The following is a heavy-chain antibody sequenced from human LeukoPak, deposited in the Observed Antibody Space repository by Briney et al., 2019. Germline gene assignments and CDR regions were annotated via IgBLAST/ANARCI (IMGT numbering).Heavy chain of an antibody. D-gene: IGHD3-22*01. CDR3: AKDWNYDSRGLNYFVY. CDR2: ISPSGSST. J-gene: IGHJ4*02. Sequence: SGGSLRLSCAASGLSFSSYAMNWVRQAPGKGLEWVSGISPSGSSTNYADSVQGRFTVSRDNSKDMLYLQMNSLRAEDTAMYYCAKDWNYDSRGLNYFVYWGQGALVTVSS. V-gene: IGHV3-23*01. CDR1: GLSFSSYA.